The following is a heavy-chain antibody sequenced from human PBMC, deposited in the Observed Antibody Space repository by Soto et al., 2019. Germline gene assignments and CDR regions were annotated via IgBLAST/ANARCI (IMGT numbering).Heavy chain of an antibody. Sequence: SLRLSCAASGFTFSSYGMHWVRQAPGKGLEWVAVIWYDGSNKYYADSVKGRFTISRDNSKNTLYLQMNSLRAEDTAVYYCARDQRGYSYGYYYYYGMDVWGQGTTVTVSS. CDR3: ARDQRGYSYGYYYYYGMDV. J-gene: IGHJ6*02. V-gene: IGHV3-33*01. CDR1: GFTFSSYG. D-gene: IGHD5-18*01. CDR2: IWYDGSNK.